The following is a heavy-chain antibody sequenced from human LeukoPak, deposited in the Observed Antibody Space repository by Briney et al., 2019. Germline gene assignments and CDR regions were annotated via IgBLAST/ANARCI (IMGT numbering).Heavy chain of an antibody. V-gene: IGHV3-9*01. D-gene: IGHD3-22*01. CDR3: AKDYGSDYDSSGSTFGY. Sequence: AGGSLRLSCAASGFTFDDYAMHWVRQAPGKGLEWVSGISWNSGSIGYADSVKGRFTISRDNAKNSLYLQMNSLRAEDTALYYCAKDYGSDYDSSGSTFGYWGQGTLVTVSS. CDR2: ISWNSGSI. CDR1: GFTFDDYA. J-gene: IGHJ4*02.